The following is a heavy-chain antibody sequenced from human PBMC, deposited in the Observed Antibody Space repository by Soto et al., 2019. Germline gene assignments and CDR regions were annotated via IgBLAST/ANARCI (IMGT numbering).Heavy chain of an antibody. J-gene: IGHJ4*02. CDR3: ARRLQWQLRPLDS. Sequence: KAGGSLRLSCAGSGFTFSDYYMTWIRQAPGKGLEWVSYINTPSSAIYYADSVKGRFTISRDNAKNSLYLQMNSLRAEDTAVYYCARRLQWQLRPLDSWGRGTLVTVSS. V-gene: IGHV3-11*01. CDR2: INTPSSAI. D-gene: IGHD6-19*01. CDR1: GFTFSDYY.